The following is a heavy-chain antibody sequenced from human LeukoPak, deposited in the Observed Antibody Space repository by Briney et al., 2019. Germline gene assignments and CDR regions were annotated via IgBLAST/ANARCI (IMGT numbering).Heavy chain of an antibody. CDR3: ARVHCSSTRCPYSYYYYGMDV. CDR2: ICYEGSNK. V-gene: IGHV3-33*01. CDR1: GVTFSSYG. D-gene: IGHD2-2*01. Sequence: GGSLRLSCAASGVTFSSYGMHWVRQAPGKGLEWVAVICYEGSNKYYADSVKGRFTISRDNSTNTLYVQMNSLRAEDTAVYYCARVHCSSTRCPYSYYYYGMDVWGKGTTVTVSS. J-gene: IGHJ6*04.